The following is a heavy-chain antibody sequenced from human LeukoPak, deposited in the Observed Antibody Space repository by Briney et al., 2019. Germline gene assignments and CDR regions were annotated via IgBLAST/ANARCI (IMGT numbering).Heavy chain of an antibody. CDR1: GYTFTGYY. J-gene: IGHJ5*02. D-gene: IGHD1-1*01. CDR2: INPNSGGT. CDR3: ARAPITTEDWFDP. V-gene: IGHV1-2*04. Sequence: GASVKVSCKASGYTFTGYYMHWVRQAPGQGLEWMGWINPNSGGTNYAQKFQGWVTMTRDTSISTAYMELSRLRSDDTAVYYCARAPITTEDWFDPWGQGTLVTVSS.